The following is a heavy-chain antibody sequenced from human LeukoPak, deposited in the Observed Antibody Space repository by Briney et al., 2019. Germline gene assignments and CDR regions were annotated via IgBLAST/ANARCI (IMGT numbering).Heavy chain of an antibody. D-gene: IGHD3-10*01. Sequence: SVKVSCKASGGTFSSYAISWVRQAPGQGLEWMGGIIPIFGTANYAQKFQGRVTITADESTSTAYMELSSLRSEDTAVYYCANPYYGSGAFDYWGQGTLVTVSS. J-gene: IGHJ4*02. V-gene: IGHV1-69*01. CDR1: GGTFSSYA. CDR2: IIPIFGTA. CDR3: ANPYYGSGAFDY.